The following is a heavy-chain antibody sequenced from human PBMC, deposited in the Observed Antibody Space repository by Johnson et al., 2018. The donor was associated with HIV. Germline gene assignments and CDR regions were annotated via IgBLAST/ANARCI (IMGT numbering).Heavy chain of an antibody. CDR2: ISYDGSNK. J-gene: IGHJ3*01. CDR1: GFTFSSYG. V-gene: IGHV3-30*03. D-gene: IGHD3-10*01. Sequence: QEQLVESGGGVVQPGRSLRLSCAASGFTFSSYGMHWVRQAPGKGLERVAVISYDGSNKYYADSVKARFTISRDKSKNTLYRQMNSLRAEDTAVYYGARAPEVRGVDAFDVWGQGTVVTGSS. CDR3: ARAPEVRGVDAFDV.